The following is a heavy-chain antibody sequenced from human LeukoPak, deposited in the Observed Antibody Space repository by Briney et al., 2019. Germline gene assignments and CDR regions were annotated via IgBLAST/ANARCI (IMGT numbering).Heavy chain of an antibody. CDR1: GFTFSSYA. CDR2: IEVGGAIT. Sequence: GGSLRLSCAASGFTFSSYAMTWVRRAPGKGLEWVSTIEVGGAITHYAASVKGRFTISRDTSKKILYLQMDSLRPEDTAVYYCAKPLGGSYLFDRWGQGTLVTVSS. CDR3: AKPLGGSYLFDR. J-gene: IGHJ4*02. V-gene: IGHV3-23*01. D-gene: IGHD1-26*01.